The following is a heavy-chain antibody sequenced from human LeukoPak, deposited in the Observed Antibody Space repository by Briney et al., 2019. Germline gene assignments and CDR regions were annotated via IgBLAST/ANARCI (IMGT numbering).Heavy chain of an antibody. CDR2: INSDGSST. J-gene: IGHJ4*02. CDR3: ARGLSVSVTTPLGY. D-gene: IGHD4-17*01. V-gene: IGHV3-74*01. Sequence: GGSLRLSCAASGFTFSSYWRHWVRQAPGMGLVWVSRINSDGSSTTYADSVKGRFTISRDNAKNTLYLQMNSLRAEDTAMYYCARGLSVSVTTPLGYWGQGTLVTVSS. CDR1: GFTFSSYW.